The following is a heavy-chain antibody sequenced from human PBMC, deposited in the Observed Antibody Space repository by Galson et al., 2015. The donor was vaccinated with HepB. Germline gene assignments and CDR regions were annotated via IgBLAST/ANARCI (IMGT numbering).Heavy chain of an antibody. D-gene: IGHD2-2*01. CDR2: IYPGDSNI. V-gene: IGHV5-51*01. CDR1: GYKFTTYW. Sequence: QSGAEVKKPGESLKISCKASGYKFTTYWIGWVRQTPGKGLELMGIIYPGDSNIRYSPSFQGQVTMSADKTISTAYLQWTSLKASDTAMYYCATSYCSRTRCYDGIGPFDVWGQGTMVTVSS. J-gene: IGHJ3*01. CDR3: ATSYCSRTRCYDGIGPFDV.